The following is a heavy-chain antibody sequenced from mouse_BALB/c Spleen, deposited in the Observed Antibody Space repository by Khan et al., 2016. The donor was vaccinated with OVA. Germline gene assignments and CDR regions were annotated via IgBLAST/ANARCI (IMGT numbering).Heavy chain of an antibody. Sequence: VQLVESGGGLVQSGGSRKLSCAASGFTFTSYGMHWIRQTPEKGLEWVAYISTDSNNIYYEHTVKGRSTISRDNPKNTPYLQLTSLRSGDTAMYFCATSYFYGYCFDYWGQGTTLTVSS. CDR1: GFTFTSYG. J-gene: IGHJ2*01. CDR3: ATSYFYGYCFDY. D-gene: IGHD1-1*01. V-gene: IGHV5-17*02. CDR2: ISTDSNNI.